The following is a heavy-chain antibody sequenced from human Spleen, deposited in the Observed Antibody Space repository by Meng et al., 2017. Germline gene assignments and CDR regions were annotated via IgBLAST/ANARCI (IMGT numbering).Heavy chain of an antibody. Sequence: ASVKVSCKASGYTFTTYALNWARQAPGQGLEWMGWISTYNVNTISAQKLQGRVTMTTDTTTSTAYMELSSLRSEDTAVYYCARGTYYYDSSGPYPFNWFDPWGQETLVTVSS. V-gene: IGHV1-18*01. CDR2: ISTYNVNT. D-gene: IGHD3-22*01. CDR3: ARGTYYYDSSGPYPFNWFDP. CDR1: GYTFTTYA. J-gene: IGHJ5*02.